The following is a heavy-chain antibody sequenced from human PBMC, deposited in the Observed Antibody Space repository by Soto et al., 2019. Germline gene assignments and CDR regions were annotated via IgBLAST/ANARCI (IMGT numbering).Heavy chain of an antibody. CDR1: GGSISSSSYY. D-gene: IGHD2-15*01. J-gene: IGHJ2*01. V-gene: IGHV4-39*01. CDR3: AGSMSVVTSSIYWYFDL. CDR2: IYDSGST. Sequence: QLQLQESGPGLVKPSETLSLTCTVSGGSISSSSYYWGWIRQPPGKGLEWIGSIYDSGSTYYNPTLTRRVTLSVDTSKNEFSLKLSSVNAADTAVYYFAGSMSVVTSSIYWYFDLSGRGTLVTVSS.